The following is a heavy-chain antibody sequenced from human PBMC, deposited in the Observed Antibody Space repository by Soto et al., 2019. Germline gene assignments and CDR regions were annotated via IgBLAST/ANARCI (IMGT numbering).Heavy chain of an antibody. CDR1: GYTFTSYD. Sequence: ASVKVSCKASGYTFTSYDINWVRQATGQGLEWMGWMNPNSGNTGYAQKFQGRFTMTRNTSISTAYMELSSLRSEDTAVYYCARWDIVVVPAAHIYYYYGMDVWRQGTTVTVSS. V-gene: IGHV1-8*01. CDR3: ARWDIVVVPAAHIYYYYGMDV. D-gene: IGHD2-2*01. CDR2: MNPNSGNT. J-gene: IGHJ6*02.